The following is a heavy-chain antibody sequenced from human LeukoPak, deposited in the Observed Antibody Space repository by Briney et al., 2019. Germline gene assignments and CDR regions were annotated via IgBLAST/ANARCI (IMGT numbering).Heavy chain of an antibody. CDR3: ARGGWYGIIDY. Sequence: SETLSLTCAVYGGSFSGYYWSWIRQPPGKGLEWIGYIYYSGSTNYNPSLKSRVTISVDTSKNPFSLKLSSVTAADTAVYYYARGGWYGIIDYWGQGTLVTVSS. D-gene: IGHD6-19*01. CDR1: GGSFSGYY. J-gene: IGHJ4*02. V-gene: IGHV4-59*01. CDR2: IYYSGST.